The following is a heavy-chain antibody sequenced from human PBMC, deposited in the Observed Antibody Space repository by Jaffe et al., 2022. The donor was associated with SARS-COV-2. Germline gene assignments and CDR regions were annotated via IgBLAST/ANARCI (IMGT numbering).Heavy chain of an antibody. J-gene: IGHJ6*02. D-gene: IGHD6-6*01. CDR3: ARGGRIAAHPGLYGMDV. CDR1: GGSISSYY. V-gene: IGHV4-59*01. Sequence: QVQLQESGPGLVKPSETLSLTCTVSGGSISSYYWSWIRQPPGKGLEWIGYIYYSGSTNYNPSLKSRVTISVDTSKNQFSLKLSSVTAADTAVYYCARGGRIAAHPGLYGMDVWGQGTTVTVSS. CDR2: IYYSGST.